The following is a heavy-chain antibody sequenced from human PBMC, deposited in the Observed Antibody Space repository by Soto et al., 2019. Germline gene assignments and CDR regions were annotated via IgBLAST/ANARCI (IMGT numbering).Heavy chain of an antibody. CDR2: ISDDGSNQ. V-gene: IGHV3-30*18. D-gene: IGHD4-17*01. Sequence: XGSLRLSCAASGFIFSAYCMHWVRQVPGKGLEWVAFISDDGSNQQYADSVKGRFTISRDNPKEMLYLQMNSLTTEDTAVFYCAKDLSSPTYGLEYWGQGTMVTVSS. CDR3: AKDLSSPTYGLEY. CDR1: GFIFSAYC. J-gene: IGHJ4*03.